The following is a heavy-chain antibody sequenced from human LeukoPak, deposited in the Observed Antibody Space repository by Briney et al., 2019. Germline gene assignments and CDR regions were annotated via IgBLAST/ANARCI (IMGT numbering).Heavy chain of an antibody. J-gene: IGHJ4*02. Sequence: SETLSLTCSVSGVSISNYYWSWIRQPPGKGLEWIGEINHSGSTNYNPSLKSRVTISVDTSKNQFSLKLSSVTAADTAVYYCARSRLGYPKRKPFDYWGQGTLVTVSS. V-gene: IGHV4-34*01. CDR3: ARSRLGYPKRKPFDY. CDR2: INHSGST. CDR1: GVSISNYY. D-gene: IGHD6-25*01.